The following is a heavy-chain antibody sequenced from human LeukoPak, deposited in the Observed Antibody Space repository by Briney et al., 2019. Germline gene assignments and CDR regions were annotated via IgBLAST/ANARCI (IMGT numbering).Heavy chain of an antibody. J-gene: IGHJ4*02. CDR2: IWYDGSNK. CDR3: ARAGSGWYEIDS. V-gene: IGHV3-33*01. CDR1: GFTFNSYA. Sequence: GRSLRLSCAASGFTFNSYAMHWVRQAPGKGLDWVAVIWYDGSNKYYADSVKGRFTISRDNSKNTLYPQMNSLRAEDMALYYCARAGSGWYEIDSWGQGTLVTVSS. D-gene: IGHD6-19*01.